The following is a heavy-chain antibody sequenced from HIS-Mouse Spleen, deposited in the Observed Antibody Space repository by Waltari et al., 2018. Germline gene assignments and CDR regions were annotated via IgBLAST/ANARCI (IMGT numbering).Heavy chain of an antibody. CDR2: IYSGGST. CDR3: ARDDPYSSGWYDFDY. Sequence: EVLLVETVGGWIQPGGSLRLSCAASGFTAGSNNMSGVRQAPGKGLEWVSVIYSGGSTSSADSVKGRFTISRDNSKNTLYLQMNSLRAEDTAVYYCARDDPYSSGWYDFDYWGQGTLVTVSS. D-gene: IGHD6-19*01. J-gene: IGHJ4*02. V-gene: IGHV3-53*02. CDR1: GFTAGSNN.